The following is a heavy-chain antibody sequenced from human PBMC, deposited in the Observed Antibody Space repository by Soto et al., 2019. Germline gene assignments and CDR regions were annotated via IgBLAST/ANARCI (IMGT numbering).Heavy chain of an antibody. CDR1: GGSVSSGSYY. CDR2: LYYSGST. D-gene: IGHD4-17*01. Sequence: QVQLQESGPGLVKPSETLSLTCTVSGGSVSSGSYYWSWIRQPPGKGLEWIGYLYYSGSTNYNPSRPGRVTLSVDTSKNQFSLKLSSVTAPDTAVYYCANYPTTVTSDYGGQGTLVTVST. J-gene: IGHJ4*02. V-gene: IGHV4-61*01. CDR3: ANYPTTVTSDY.